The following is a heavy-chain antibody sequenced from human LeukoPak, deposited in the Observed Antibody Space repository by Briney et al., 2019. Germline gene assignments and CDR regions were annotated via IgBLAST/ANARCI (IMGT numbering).Heavy chain of an antibody. J-gene: IGHJ2*01. CDR2: MNPNNGNT. Sequence: ASVKVSCKASKTIFTRDDINWVRQATGQGLEWVGWMNPNNGNTNYAQNFRDRVTMTRNTSISTAYMELRSLRSDDTAVYHCARVALGSWYFDLWGRGTLVTVSS. CDR1: KTIFTRDD. D-gene: IGHD2-15*01. CDR3: ARVALGSWYFDL. V-gene: IGHV1-8*01.